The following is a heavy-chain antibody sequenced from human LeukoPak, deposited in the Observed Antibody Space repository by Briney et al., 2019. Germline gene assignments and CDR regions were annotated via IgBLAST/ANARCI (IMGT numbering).Heavy chain of an antibody. CDR2: IYTSGST. D-gene: IGHD3-16*01. J-gene: IGHJ3*02. V-gene: IGHV4-61*02. CDR3: ARWGQPRPRAFDI. CDR1: GGSISSGSYY. Sequence: SQTLSLTCTVSGGSISSGSYYWSWIRQPAGKGLEWIGRIYTSGSTNYNPSLKSRVTISVDTSKNQFSLKLSSVTAADTAVYYCARWGQPRPRAFDIWGQGTMVTVSS.